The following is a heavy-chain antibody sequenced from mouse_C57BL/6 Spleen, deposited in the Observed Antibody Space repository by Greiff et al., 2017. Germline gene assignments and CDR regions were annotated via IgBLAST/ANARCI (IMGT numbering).Heavy chain of an antibody. J-gene: IGHJ4*01. CDR2: ISYDGSN. V-gene: IGHV3-6*01. CDR3: ARGGSPYYYAMDY. Sequence: VQLKESGPGLVKPSQSLSLTCSVTGYSITSGYYWNWIRQFPGNKLEWMGYISYDGSNNSNPSLKNRISITRDTSKNQFFLKLNSVTTEDTATYYCARGGSPYYYAMDYWGQGTSVTVSS. CDR1: GYSITSGYY. D-gene: IGHD1-1*02.